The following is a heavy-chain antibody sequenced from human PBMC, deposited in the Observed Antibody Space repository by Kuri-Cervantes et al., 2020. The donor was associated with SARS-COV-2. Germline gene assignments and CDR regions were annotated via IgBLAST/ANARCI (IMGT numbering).Heavy chain of an antibody. CDR3: ARESGSYPENWFDP. V-gene: IGHV1-69*06. CDR1: GGTFRSYA. CDR2: IIPRFDTA. J-gene: IGHJ5*02. Sequence: SVKVSCKASGGTFRSYAIAWVRQAPGLGLQWMGTIIPRFDTANYAQNFQGGVTITADNSTGTAYTEMNSLTSEDTAVYYCARESGSYPENWFDPWGQGTLVTVSS. D-gene: IGHD1-26*01.